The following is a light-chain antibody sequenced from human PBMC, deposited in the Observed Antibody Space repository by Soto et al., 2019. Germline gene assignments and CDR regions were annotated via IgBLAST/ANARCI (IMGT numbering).Light chain of an antibody. CDR1: QSVSST. J-gene: IGKJ4*01. V-gene: IGKV3-15*01. CDR3: QQYNDWLT. CDR2: GAS. Sequence: EKVLKQRPGSLSLSSGERATLSCRASQSVSSTVAWYQQRPGQAPRLLIYGASTRATGIPARFSGSGSGTEFTLTISSLQSEDFAVYYCQQYNDWLTFGGGTKVDIK.